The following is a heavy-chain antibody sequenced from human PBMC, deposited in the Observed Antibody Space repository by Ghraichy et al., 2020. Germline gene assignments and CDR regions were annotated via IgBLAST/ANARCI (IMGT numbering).Heavy chain of an antibody. CDR3: AREVDGANSDRWYFDL. V-gene: IGHV4-34*01. Sequence: SETLSLTCAVYSGSLRGSFWSWIRQPPGEGLEWIGEINHSGSTNYNPSLESRVTVSVDTSKNLFSLKLTSVTAADTAVYYCAREVDGANSDRWYFDLWGRGTLVTVSS. D-gene: IGHD4-17*01. J-gene: IGHJ2*01. CDR2: INHSGST. CDR1: SGSLRGSF.